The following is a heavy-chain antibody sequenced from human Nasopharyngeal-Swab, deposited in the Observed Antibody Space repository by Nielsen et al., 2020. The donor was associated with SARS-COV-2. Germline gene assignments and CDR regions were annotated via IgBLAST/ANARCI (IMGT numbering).Heavy chain of an antibody. D-gene: IGHD6-13*01. Sequence: WIRQPPGKGLEWVSAISGSGGSTYYADSVKGRFTISRDNSKNTLYLQMNSLGAEDTAVYYCAKVPSSSWYVDYYYGMDVWGQGTTVTVSS. J-gene: IGHJ6*02. V-gene: IGHV3-23*01. CDR2: ISGSGGST. CDR3: AKVPSSSWYVDYYYGMDV.